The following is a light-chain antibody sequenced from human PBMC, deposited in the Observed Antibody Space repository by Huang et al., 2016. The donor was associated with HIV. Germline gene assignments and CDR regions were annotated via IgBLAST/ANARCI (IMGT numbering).Light chain of an antibody. CDR1: QSVSKN. Sequence: EIVMTQSPATLSVSPGERATLSCRASQSVSKNLAWYQQKPGQPPRLLIYGTSTRATGIPARFRGSGSETEFTLTINSLQSEDFAVYYCQQYNNGPETFGQGSRVEIK. CDR2: GTS. J-gene: IGKJ1*01. CDR3: QQYNNGPET. V-gene: IGKV3-15*01.